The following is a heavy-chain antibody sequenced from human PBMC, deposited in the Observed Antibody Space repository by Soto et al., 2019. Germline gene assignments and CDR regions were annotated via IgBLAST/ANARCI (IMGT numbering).Heavy chain of an antibody. D-gene: IGHD6-6*01. J-gene: IGHJ6*02. V-gene: IGHV3-48*02. CDR1: GFTFSTYS. CDR2: MSSRSLTI. CDR3: AIGGSSSDNGMDV. Sequence: EVQLVESGGGLVQPGGSLRVSCAASGFTFSTYSMNWVRQAPGKGLEWVSYMSSRSLTIYYTDSVKGRFTISRDNAKNSLYPQMNSLRDEDSAVYYCAIGGSSSDNGMDVWGQGTTVTVSS.